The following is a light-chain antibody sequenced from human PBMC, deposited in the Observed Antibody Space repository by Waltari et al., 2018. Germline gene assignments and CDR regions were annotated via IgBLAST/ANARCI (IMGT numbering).Light chain of an antibody. CDR2: SNN. Sequence: QSVLTQPPPVSGTPGQRVTISCSGSSSNIGRNTVAWYQHPPGTAPKLLMYSNNLRPSGVPERCAGSKSGASASLAIFGIQSEDEGDYFCAGWDDSLKGVSFGGGTKVTVL. CDR3: AGWDDSLKGVS. J-gene: IGLJ2*01. CDR1: SSNIGRNT. V-gene: IGLV1-44*01.